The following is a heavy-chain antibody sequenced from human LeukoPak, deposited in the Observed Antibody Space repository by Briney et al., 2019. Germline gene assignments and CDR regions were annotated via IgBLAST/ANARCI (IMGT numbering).Heavy chain of an antibody. CDR1: GYSISSGYY. J-gene: IGHJ4*02. CDR2: IYDSGST. CDR3: ARRSWAAAMEDY. Sequence: SETLSLTCAVSGYSISSGYYWGRIRQPQGQGLGWIGNIYDSGSTYYNPSVKRRVTISVETTKNQFSLKLSSVTAADTAVYYCARRSWAAAMEDYWGQGTLVTVSS. D-gene: IGHD2-2*01. V-gene: IGHV4-38-2*01.